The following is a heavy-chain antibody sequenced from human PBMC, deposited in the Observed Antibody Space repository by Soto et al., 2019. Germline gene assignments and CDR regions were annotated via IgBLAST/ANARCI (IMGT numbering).Heavy chain of an antibody. CDR3: ARGGYGMDV. D-gene: IGHD2-15*01. J-gene: IGHJ6*02. CDR2: IHYGGNA. V-gene: IGHV4-39*01. Sequence: SETLSLTCAVSGGSISSSNWWSWVRQPPGKGLEWIASIHYGGNAYYSPSLTTRATISRDTSKNRVSLELRSVTAADTAVYYCARGGYGMDVWGQGTTVTVSS. CDR1: GGSISSSNW.